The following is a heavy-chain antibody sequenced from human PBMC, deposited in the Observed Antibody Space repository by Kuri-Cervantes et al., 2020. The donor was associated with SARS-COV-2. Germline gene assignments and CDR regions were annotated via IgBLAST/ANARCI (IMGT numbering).Heavy chain of an antibody. Sequence: GESLKISCAASGFTFSSYGMHWVRQAPGKGLEWVAVIWYDGSNKYYADSVKGRFTISRDNSKNTLYLQMNSLRAEDTAVYYCARDFLFGSRTRKGYYYYGMDVWGQGTTVTVSS. V-gene: IGHV3-33*08. CDR1: GFTFSSYG. J-gene: IGHJ6*02. D-gene: IGHD3-10*02. CDR2: IWYDGSNK. CDR3: ARDFLFGSRTRKGYYYYGMDV.